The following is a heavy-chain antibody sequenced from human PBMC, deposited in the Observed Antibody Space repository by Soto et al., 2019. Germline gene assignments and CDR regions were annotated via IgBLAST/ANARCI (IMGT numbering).Heavy chain of an antibody. CDR3: ASVYDSSGYYYLPLFDY. CDR1: GGSISGGDCY. D-gene: IGHD3-22*01. Sequence: SEPLSLTCPVSGGSISGGDCYWGWVPRRPGKGLEWIGYIYYSGSTYYNPSLKSRVTISVDTSKNQFSLKLSSVTAADTAVYYCASVYDSSGYYYLPLFDYWGQGTLVTVSS. J-gene: IGHJ4*02. CDR2: IYYSGST. V-gene: IGHV4-30-4*01.